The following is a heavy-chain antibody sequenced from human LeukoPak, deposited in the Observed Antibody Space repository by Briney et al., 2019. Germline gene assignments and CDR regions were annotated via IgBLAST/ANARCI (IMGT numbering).Heavy chain of an antibody. J-gene: IGHJ3*02. CDR1: GFAFSNYW. CDR3: AKDPPYITADAFDI. CDR2: INSGGSDS. V-gene: IGHV3-74*01. Sequence: GGSLRLSCAASGFAFSNYWIHWVRQAPGKGLVWVSRINSGGSDSIYADSVKGRFTISRDNAKNSLYLQMNSLRAEDTAVYYCAKDPPYITADAFDIWGQGTMVSVSS. D-gene: IGHD3-10*01.